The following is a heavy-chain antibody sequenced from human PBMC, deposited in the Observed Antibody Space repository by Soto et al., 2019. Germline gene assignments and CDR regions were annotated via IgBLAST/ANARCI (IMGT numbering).Heavy chain of an antibody. J-gene: IGHJ5*02. CDR1: GGSISSYY. Sequence: SETLSLTCTVSGGSISSYYWSWIRQPPGKGLEWIGYIYYSGSTNYNPSLKSRVTISVDTSKNQFSLKLSSVTAADTAVYYCARSPRLGYCSSTSRGAGNMNWFDPWGQGTLVTVSS. V-gene: IGHV4-59*01. CDR3: ARSPRLGYCSSTSRGAGNMNWFDP. CDR2: IYYSGST. D-gene: IGHD2-2*01.